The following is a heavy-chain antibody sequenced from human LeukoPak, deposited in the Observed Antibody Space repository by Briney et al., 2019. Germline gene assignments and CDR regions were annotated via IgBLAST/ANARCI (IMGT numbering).Heavy chain of an antibody. V-gene: IGHV1-2*02. D-gene: IGHD6-13*01. J-gene: IGHJ4*02. Sequence: ASVKVSCKASGYTFISYYMHWVRQAPGQGLEWMGWINPNSGGTNYAQKFQGRVTMTRDTSISTAYMELSRLRSDDTAVYYCARQGVAGACYDYWGQGTPVTVSS. CDR3: ARQGVAGACYDY. CDR2: INPNSGGT. CDR1: GYTFISYY.